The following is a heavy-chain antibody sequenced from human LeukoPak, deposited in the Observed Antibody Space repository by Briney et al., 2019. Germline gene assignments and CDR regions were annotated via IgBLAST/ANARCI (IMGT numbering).Heavy chain of an antibody. V-gene: IGHV3-23*01. D-gene: IGHD3-3*01. Sequence: PGGSLGLSCAASGFTFSSYAMSWVRQAPGKGLEWVSAISGSGINTFYADSVKGRFTISRDNSKNTLYLHMNTLRVEDTAVYYCAHEGFGGYYVYFLHWGQGTLVTVSS. CDR1: GFTFSSYA. CDR3: AHEGFGGYYVYFLH. CDR2: ISGSGINT. J-gene: IGHJ1*01.